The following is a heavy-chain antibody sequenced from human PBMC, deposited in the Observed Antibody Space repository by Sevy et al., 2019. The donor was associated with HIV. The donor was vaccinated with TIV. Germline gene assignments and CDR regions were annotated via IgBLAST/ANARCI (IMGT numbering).Heavy chain of an antibody. D-gene: IGHD6-13*01. Sequence: SETLSLTCTVSGASISSNTYYWGWIRQPPGKDLDWIGSIYFSGSAYYNPSLKGRVTISVDTSKNQFSLKVRSVTATDTAVYYCAREGPRIAQFDNRGQGTLVTVSS. J-gene: IGHJ4*02. CDR1: GASISSNTYY. CDR2: IYFSGSA. CDR3: AREGPRIAQFDN. V-gene: IGHV4-39*02.